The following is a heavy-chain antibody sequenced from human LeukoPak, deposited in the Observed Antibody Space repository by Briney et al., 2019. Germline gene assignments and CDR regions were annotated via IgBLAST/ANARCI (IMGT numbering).Heavy chain of an antibody. CDR1: GYPLTAYY. CDR3: ARGYAYFDY. Sequence: APLKVSCKASGYPLTAYYVHCVRLAPGQGLEWMGWFNPNSGGTNDAQKFQGRVTMTRDTSISTAYMELSRLTSDDTGVYYCARGYAYFDYWGQGTLVTVSS. CDR2: FNPNSGGT. J-gene: IGHJ4*02. D-gene: IGHD2-2*01. V-gene: IGHV1-2*02.